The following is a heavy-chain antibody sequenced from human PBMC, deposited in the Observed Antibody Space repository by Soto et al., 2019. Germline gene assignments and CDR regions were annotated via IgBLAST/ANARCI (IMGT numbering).Heavy chain of an antibody. D-gene: IGHD2-15*01. CDR3: ARVREHCSGGSCYYNYDYYYMDV. CDR2: INHNGST. J-gene: IGHJ6*03. Sequence: QVQLQQWGAGLLKPSETLSLTCAVYGGSFSGYYWSWIRQPPGKGLEWIGEINHNGSTNYNPSLKSRVNIAVDTSQNHFSLKLSSVTAADTAVYYCARVREHCSGGSCYYNYDYYYMDVWGKGTPVTVSS. V-gene: IGHV4-34*01. CDR1: GGSFSGYY.